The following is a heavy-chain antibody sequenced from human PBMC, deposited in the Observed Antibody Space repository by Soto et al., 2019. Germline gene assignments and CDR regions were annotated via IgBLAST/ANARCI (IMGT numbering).Heavy chain of an antibody. J-gene: IGHJ6*02. V-gene: IGHV3-73*01. CDR3: TRRGPIAAAGTGDERYYYYGMDV. D-gene: IGHD6-13*01. CDR2: IRSKANSYAT. CDR1: GFTFRGSA. Sequence: QTRGSLRLSGAASGFTFRGSAMHWVRQASGKGLEWVGRIRSKANSYATAYAASVKGRFTISRDDSKNTAYLQMNSLKTEDTAVYYCTRRGPIAAAGTGDERYYYYGMDVWGQGTTVTVSS.